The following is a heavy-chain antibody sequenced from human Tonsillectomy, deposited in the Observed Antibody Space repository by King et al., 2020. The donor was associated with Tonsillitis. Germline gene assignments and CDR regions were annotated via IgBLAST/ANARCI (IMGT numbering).Heavy chain of an antibody. CDR1: GYTFTDYH. Sequence: VQLVESGAEVQKPGASVKVSCKTSGYTFTDYHLHWVRQAPGQGLEWVGCINGNSGGTHYAQKFQGRVTMTRDTSSSTAFMDLSGLTSDDTPLYYCARETWFYDSWGQGTLATVSS. CDR2: INGNSGGT. V-gene: IGHV1-2*02. CDR3: ARETWFYDS. J-gene: IGHJ1*01. D-gene: IGHD2/OR15-2a*01.